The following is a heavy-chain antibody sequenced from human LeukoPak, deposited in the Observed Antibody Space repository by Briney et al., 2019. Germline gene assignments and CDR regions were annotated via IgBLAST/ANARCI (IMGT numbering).Heavy chain of an antibody. D-gene: IGHD3-22*01. V-gene: IGHV1-2*02. J-gene: IGHJ4*02. Sequence: ASVKVSCKASGYTFTGYYMHWVRQAPGQGLGWMGWINPNSGGTNYAQKFQGRVTMTRDTSISTAYMELSRPRSDDTAVYYCARNFYFDSSGYYHYWGQGTLVTVSS. CDR3: ARNFYFDSSGYYHY. CDR1: GYTFTGYY. CDR2: INPNSGGT.